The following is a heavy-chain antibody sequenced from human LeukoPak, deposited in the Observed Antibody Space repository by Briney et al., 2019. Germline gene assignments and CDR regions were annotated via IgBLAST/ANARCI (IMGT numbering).Heavy chain of an antibody. CDR2: INHSGST. J-gene: IGHJ4*02. CDR1: GYSISSGYY. V-gene: IGHV4-38-2*02. CDR3: ARGLVGY. Sequence: PSETLSLTCTVSGYSISSGYYWSWIRQPPGKGLEWIGEINHSGSTNYNPSLKSRVTISVDTSKNQFSLKLSSVTAADTAVHYCARGLVGYWGQGTLVTVSS.